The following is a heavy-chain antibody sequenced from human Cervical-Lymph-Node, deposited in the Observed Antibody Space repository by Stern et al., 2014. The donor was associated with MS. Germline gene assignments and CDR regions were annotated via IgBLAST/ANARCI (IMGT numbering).Heavy chain of an antibody. CDR1: GGSISNYY. V-gene: IGHV4-59*08. CDR3: ARHGDTSFVY. D-gene: IGHD2-21*02. Sequence: QVQLVESGPGLVQPSDTLSLTCTVSGGSISNYYWRWIRQAPGQGLEWIGYIYYIGTTNFNPSLKGRVTISVDTSKNQFSLRLSSVSVADTAVYYCARHGDTSFVYWGQGTLVTISS. J-gene: IGHJ4*02. CDR2: IYYIGTT.